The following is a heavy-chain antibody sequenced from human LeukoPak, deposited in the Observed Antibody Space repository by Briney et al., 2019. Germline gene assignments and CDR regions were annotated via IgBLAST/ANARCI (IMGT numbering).Heavy chain of an antibody. CDR3: AHIHNYYDGDDNLYYFDA. Sequence: SGPTLMKPTQTLTLTCTFSEFSLTTTTMGVGWIRQPPGKALEWLALISWDDDKRYSPSLMPRLTITKDTSKNQVVLTMTSVDPVDTGTYYCAHIHNYYDGDDNLYYFDAWGQGTLVTVSS. CDR2: ISWDDDK. J-gene: IGHJ4*02. V-gene: IGHV2-5*02. D-gene: IGHD2-21*01. CDR1: EFSLTTTTMG.